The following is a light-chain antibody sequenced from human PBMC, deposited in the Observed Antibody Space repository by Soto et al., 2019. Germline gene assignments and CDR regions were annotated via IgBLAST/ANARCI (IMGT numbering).Light chain of an antibody. CDR3: QQYDSYSGLT. CDR1: QSISSW. CDR2: GAS. Sequence: DIQMTQSPSTLSASVGDRVTITYRASQSISSWLTWYQQKPGKAPKVLIYGASSLDSGVPSRFSGSGSGTEFTLTISSLQPDDFATYYCQQYDSYSGLTFGGGTKVEIK. J-gene: IGKJ4*01. V-gene: IGKV1-5*03.